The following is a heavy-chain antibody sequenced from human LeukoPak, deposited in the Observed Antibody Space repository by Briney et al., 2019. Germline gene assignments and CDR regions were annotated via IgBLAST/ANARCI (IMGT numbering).Heavy chain of an antibody. CDR1: GYTSTGYY. J-gene: IGHJ6*03. V-gene: IGHV1-2*02. Sequence: ASVKVSCKTSGYTSTGYYMHWVRQAPGQGLEWMGWINPNSGGTNYAQKFQGRVTMTRDTSISTAYMELSRLRSDDTAVYYCARGDALYYYYYYMDVWGKGTTVTVSS. CDR2: INPNSGGT. CDR3: ARGDALYYYYYYMDV.